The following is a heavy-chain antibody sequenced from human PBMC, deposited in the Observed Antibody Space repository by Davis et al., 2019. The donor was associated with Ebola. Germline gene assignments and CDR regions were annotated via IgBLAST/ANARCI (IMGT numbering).Heavy chain of an antibody. D-gene: IGHD5-24*01. CDR3: ARDTGWLQLRD. J-gene: IGHJ4*02. CDR1: GYTFTGYY. V-gene: IGHV1-46*01. CDR2: INPSGGST. Sequence: ASVKVSCKASGYTFTGYYMHWVRQAPGQGLEWMGIINPSGGSTSYAQKFQGRVTMTRDTSTSTVYMELGSLRSEDTAVYYCARDTGWLQLRDWGQGTLVTVSS.